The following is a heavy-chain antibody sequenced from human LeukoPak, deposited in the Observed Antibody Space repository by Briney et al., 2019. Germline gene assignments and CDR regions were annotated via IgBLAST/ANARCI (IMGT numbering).Heavy chain of an antibody. CDR3: ARAGMIVEPPAQNDY. CDR2: INPNSGGT. J-gene: IGHJ4*02. CDR1: GYTFTGYY. D-gene: IGHD3-22*01. Sequence: GASVKVSCKASGYTFTGYYIHWVRQAPGQGLEWMAWINPNSGGTNYAQKFQGRVTMTRDTSISTAYMELSSLGSDDTAVYYCARAGMIVEPPAQNDYWGQGTLVTVSS. V-gene: IGHV1-2*02.